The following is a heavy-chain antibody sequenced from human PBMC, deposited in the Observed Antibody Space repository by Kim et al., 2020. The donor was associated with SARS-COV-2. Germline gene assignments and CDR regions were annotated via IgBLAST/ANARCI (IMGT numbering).Heavy chain of an antibody. V-gene: IGHV1-69*01. CDR3: ARDRGTTVTRWGYYYYYGMDV. J-gene: IGHJ6*02. Sequence: SVKVSCKASGGTFSSYAISWVRQAPGQGLEWMGGIIPIFGTANYAQKFQGRVTITADESTSTAYMELSSLRSEDTAVYYCARDRGTTVTRWGYYYYYGMDVWGQGTTVTVSS. CDR2: IIPIFGTA. D-gene: IGHD4-17*01. CDR1: GGTFSSYA.